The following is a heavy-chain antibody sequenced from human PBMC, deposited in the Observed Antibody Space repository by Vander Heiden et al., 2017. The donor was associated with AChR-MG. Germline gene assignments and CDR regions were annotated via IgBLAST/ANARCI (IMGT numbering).Heavy chain of an antibody. CDR1: GGSIRSSSYY. CDR3: GRLVAYDNSGYSLVGGRFFDY. V-gene: IGHV4-39*01. Sequence: QLQLQESGPGLVKPSETLSLTCTVSGGSIRSSSYYWGWIRQPPGKGLEWIGMLCYSGSTYYNPSLKSRVTISVDTSRNQFSLSLSSVTAADTAVYYCGRLVAYDNSGYSLVGGRFFDYWGQGILVTISS. CDR2: LCYSGST. D-gene: IGHD3-22*01. J-gene: IGHJ4*02.